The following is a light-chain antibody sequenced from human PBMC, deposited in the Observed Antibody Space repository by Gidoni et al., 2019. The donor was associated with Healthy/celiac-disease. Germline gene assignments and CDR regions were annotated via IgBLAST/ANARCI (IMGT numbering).Light chain of an antibody. CDR2: GAS. V-gene: IGKV3-15*01. Sequence: EIVMTPSPSTLSVSPGERATLSCRASQSVSSNLAWYQQKPGQAPRLLIYGASTRATGIPARFSGSGSGTEFTLTISSLQSEDFAVYYCQQYNNWPSMYTFGQXTKLEIK. J-gene: IGKJ2*01. CDR1: QSVSSN. CDR3: QQYNNWPSMYT.